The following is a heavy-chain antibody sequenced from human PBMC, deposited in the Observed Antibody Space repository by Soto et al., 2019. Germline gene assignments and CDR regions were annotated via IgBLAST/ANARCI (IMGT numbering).Heavy chain of an antibody. V-gene: IGHV1-3*01. Sequence: ASVKVSCKASGYTFTSYAMHWVRQAPGQRLEWMGWINAGNGNTKYSQKFQGRVTITRDTSASTAYMELSSLRSEDTAVYYCANQRGPGYYYYYGMDVWGQGTTVTVSS. CDR3: ANQRGPGYYYYYGMDV. CDR1: GYTFTSYA. J-gene: IGHJ6*02. CDR2: INAGNGNT. D-gene: IGHD3-10*01.